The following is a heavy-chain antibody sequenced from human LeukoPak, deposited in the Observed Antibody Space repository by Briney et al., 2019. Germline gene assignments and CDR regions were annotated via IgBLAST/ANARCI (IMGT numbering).Heavy chain of an antibody. Sequence: GGSLRLSCAASGFTFSSYTMNWVRQAPGKGLEWVSSITSTSSYIFYADSVKGRFTISRDNAKNSLYLQMNSLRAEDTALYYCAKDRVNAGFCLLDNWGQGTLVTVSS. CDR2: ITSTSSYI. CDR3: AKDRVNAGFCLLDN. CDR1: GFTFSSYT. J-gene: IGHJ4*02. D-gene: IGHD3-10*01. V-gene: IGHV3-21*04.